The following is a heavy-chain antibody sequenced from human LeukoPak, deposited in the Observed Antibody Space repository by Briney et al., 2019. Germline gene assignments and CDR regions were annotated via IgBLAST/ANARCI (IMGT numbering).Heavy chain of an antibody. CDR2: IWYDGSNK. CDR1: GFTFSSYG. Sequence: GGSLRLSCAASGFTFSSYGMHGVRQAPGKGLEWVAVIWYDGSNKYYADSVKGRFTISRDNSKITLYLQMNSLRAEDTAVYYCAKELRLRHDAFDIWGQGTMVTVSS. J-gene: IGHJ3*02. V-gene: IGHV3-33*06. D-gene: IGHD5-12*01. CDR3: AKELRLRHDAFDI.